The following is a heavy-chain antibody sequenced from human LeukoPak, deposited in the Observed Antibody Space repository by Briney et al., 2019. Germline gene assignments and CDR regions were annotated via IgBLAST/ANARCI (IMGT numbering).Heavy chain of an antibody. D-gene: IGHD1-14*01. CDR1: GYTFTSYY. CDR3: ARDLIITGRRDAFDI. CDR2: INPSGGST. V-gene: IGHV1-46*01. Sequence: EASVKVSCKASGYTFTSYYMHWVRQAPGQGLEWMGIINPSGGSTSYAQKFQGRVTMTRDTSTSTVYMELSSLRSEDTAVYYCARDLIITGRRDAFDIWGQGTMVTVSS. J-gene: IGHJ3*02.